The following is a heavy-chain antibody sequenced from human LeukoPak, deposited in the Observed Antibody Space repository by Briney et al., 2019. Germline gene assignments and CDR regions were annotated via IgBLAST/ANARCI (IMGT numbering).Heavy chain of an antibody. CDR3: ARSIGGNTHFDY. V-gene: IGHV3-53*01. D-gene: IGHD4-23*01. Sequence: PGGSLRLSCAASGFTVSSNYMSWVRQAPGKGLEWVSVIFSGGSTYYADSVKGRFTISRDNSKNTVYLQMNSLRAEDTAVYYCARSIGGNTHFDYWGQGTLVTGSS. CDR1: GFTVSSNY. CDR2: IFSGGST. J-gene: IGHJ4*02.